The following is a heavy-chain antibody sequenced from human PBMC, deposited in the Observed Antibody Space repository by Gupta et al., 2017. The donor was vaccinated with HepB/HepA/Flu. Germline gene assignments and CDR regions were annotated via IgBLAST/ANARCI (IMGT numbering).Heavy chain of an antibody. CDR3: VKDLGARVEGDAFDL. CDR2: ISEDDGST. Sequence: EVHWLESGGGGIRPGGSLRLACAGPGFPSVDPAMHWVRQAPGKGLEWVSLISEDDGSTYYADSVKGRFTISRDNSRNSLFLQMNTLRSEDTALYYCVKDLGARVEGDAFDLWGQGTMVTVSS. D-gene: IGHD3-16*01. CDR1: GFPSVDPA. V-gene: IGHV3-43*02. J-gene: IGHJ3*01.